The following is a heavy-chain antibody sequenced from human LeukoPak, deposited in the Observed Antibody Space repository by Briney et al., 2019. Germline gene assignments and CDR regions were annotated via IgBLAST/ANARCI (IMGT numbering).Heavy chain of an antibody. CDR2: ISSSSSTI. V-gene: IGHV3-48*01. D-gene: IGHD3-16*01. CDR3: ARDRAWGYFDY. J-gene: IGHJ4*02. Sequence: RSGGSLRLSCAASGFTFSSYSMNWVRQAPGKGLEWVSYISSSSSTISDADSVKGRFTISRDNAKNSLYLQMNSLRVEDTAVYYCARDRAWGYFDYWGQGTLVTASS. CDR1: GFTFSSYS.